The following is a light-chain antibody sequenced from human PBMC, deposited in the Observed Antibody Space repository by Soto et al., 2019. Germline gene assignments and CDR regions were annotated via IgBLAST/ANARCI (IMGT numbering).Light chain of an antibody. CDR1: TSNIGTCY. V-gene: IGLV1-47*02. CDR2: LGD. Sequence: QSVLTQPPSASSTPGQTVTISCSGSTSNIGTCYVYWYQHLPGTAPKLLIYLGDQRASGVSDRFSGSKSGTSASLAINGLRSDDEADYYCAAWDDNLNADVFGSGTKLTVL. CDR3: AAWDDNLNADV. J-gene: IGLJ1*01.